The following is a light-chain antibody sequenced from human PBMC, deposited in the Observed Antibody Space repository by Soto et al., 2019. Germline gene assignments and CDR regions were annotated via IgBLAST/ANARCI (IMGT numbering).Light chain of an antibody. CDR1: QSVSSN. CDR3: QLYGSSPWT. Sequence: EIVMTQSPAALSVSPGERATLSCRASQSVSSNLAWYQQKPGQAPRLLIYGASTRATGIPARFSGSGSGTDFTLTISRLEPEDFAVYYCQLYGSSPWTFGHGTKVDNK. V-gene: IGKV3-15*01. J-gene: IGKJ1*01. CDR2: GAS.